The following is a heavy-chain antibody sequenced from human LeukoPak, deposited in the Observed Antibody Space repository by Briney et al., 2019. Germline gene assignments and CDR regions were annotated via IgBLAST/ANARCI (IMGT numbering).Heavy chain of an antibody. CDR1: GFTFSSYA. D-gene: IGHD4-17*01. CDR2: ISYDGSNK. J-gene: IGHJ4*02. V-gene: IGHV3-30-3*01. CDR3: ARDRGYTVTTTPFDY. Sequence: GGSLRLSCAASGFTFSSYAMHWVRQAPGKGLEWVAVISYDGSNKYYADSVKGRFTISRDNSKNTLYLQMNSLRAEDTAVYYCARDRGYTVTTTPFDYWGQGTLVTVSS.